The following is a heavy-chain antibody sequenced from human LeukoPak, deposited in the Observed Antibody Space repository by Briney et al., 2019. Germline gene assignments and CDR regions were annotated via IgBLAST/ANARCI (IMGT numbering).Heavy chain of an antibody. V-gene: IGHV4-59*08. J-gene: IGHJ4*02. CDR1: GGSISSYY. Sequence: SETLSLTCTVSGGSISSYYWSWIRQPPGKGLEWIGYIYYSGSTNYNPFLKSRVTISVDMSKNQFSLKLSSVTAADTAVYYCARQASSGWYYFDYWGQGTLVTVSS. D-gene: IGHD6-19*01. CDR3: ARQASSGWYYFDY. CDR2: IYYSGST.